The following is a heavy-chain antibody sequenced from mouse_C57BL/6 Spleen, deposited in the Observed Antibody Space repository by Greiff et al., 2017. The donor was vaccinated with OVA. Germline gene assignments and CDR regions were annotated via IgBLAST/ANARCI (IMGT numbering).Heavy chain of an antibody. CDR3: ASPYYDYDGAWFAY. CDR1: GYTFTSYW. Sequence: QVQLQQPGAELVKPGASVKLPCKASGYTFTSYWMHWVRQRPGQGLEWIGMIPPTGGSTNYTEKFTSKATLTVDKSTSTAYMQLSSLTSEDSAVYYCASPYYDYDGAWFAYWGQGTLVTVSA. CDR2: IPPTGGST. D-gene: IGHD2-4*01. J-gene: IGHJ3*01. V-gene: IGHV1-64*01.